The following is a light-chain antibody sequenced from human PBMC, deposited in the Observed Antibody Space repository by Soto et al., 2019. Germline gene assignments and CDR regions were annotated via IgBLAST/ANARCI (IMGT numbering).Light chain of an antibody. V-gene: IGKV1-5*03. CDR3: QQYETYPLT. CDR1: QSISSW. J-gene: IGKJ4*01. CDR2: QAT. Sequence: DIQMTQSPATLSAPVGDRVTITCRASQSISSWLAWYQQKPGKAPKLLIYQATSLESGVPLRFTGSGSGTEFTLTISSLQPDDFAFYYCQQYETYPLTFGGGTKVELK.